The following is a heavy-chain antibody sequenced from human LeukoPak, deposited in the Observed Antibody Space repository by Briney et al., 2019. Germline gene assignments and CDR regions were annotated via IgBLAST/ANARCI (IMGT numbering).Heavy chain of an antibody. V-gene: IGHV1-69*08. CDR3: VRGPDAATGTY. CDR1: GGTFINFT. CDR2: IVPLFGTS. D-gene: IGHD1-1*01. Sequence: GASVKVSCKASGGTFINFTFSWVRQAPGQGLEWVGRIVPLFGTSYYSEEFQGKVTITADKSTSTVYLEFISLTSGDTAVYYCVRGPDAATGTYWGQETLVSVPS. J-gene: IGHJ4*02.